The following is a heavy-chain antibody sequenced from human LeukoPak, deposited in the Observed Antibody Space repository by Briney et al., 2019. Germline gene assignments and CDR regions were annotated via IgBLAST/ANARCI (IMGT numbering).Heavy chain of an antibody. D-gene: IGHD3-9*01. Sequence: ASVKVSCKASGYAFTGYNMHWVRQAPGQGLEWMGWIIRNSGGANYAQKFQGRVTMTRDMSISTAYMELSRLTSDDTAVYYCARWFTITSGDYDILTSSYHRGMDVWGQGTTVTVSS. CDR2: IIRNSGGA. CDR1: GYAFTGYN. J-gene: IGHJ6*02. V-gene: IGHV1-2*02. CDR3: ARWFTITSGDYDILTSSYHRGMDV.